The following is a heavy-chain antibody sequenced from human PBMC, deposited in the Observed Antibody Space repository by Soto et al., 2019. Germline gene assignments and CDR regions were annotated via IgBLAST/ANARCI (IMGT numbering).Heavy chain of an antibody. V-gene: IGHV3-23*01. J-gene: IGHJ3*02. D-gene: IGHD1-1*01. CDR1: VFTFMSYA. Sequence: GWSLRLSCACSVFTFMSYAMSWVRQAPGKGLEWVSAISESGGSTYYADSVKGRFTISRDNSKNTLYLQMNSLRAEDTAAYYCAKDKPGTTAFDIWGRGTLVTVSS. CDR2: ISESGGST. CDR3: AKDKPGTTAFDI.